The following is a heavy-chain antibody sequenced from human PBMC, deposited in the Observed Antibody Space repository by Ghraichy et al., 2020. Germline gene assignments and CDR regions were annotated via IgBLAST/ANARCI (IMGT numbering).Heavy chain of an antibody. V-gene: IGHV3-53*01. CDR3: ATLCSAAGCYAFDI. CDR1: GFSVSNSY. Sequence: GSLRLSCAASGFSVSNSYMSWVRQAPRKGLEWVSVIYAGGSTYYAGSVKGRFAISRDSSKNTLFLQMNNLRAEDTAVYYCATLCSAAGCYAFDIWGQGTMVTVSS. D-gene: IGHD2-15*01. J-gene: IGHJ3*02. CDR2: IYAGGST.